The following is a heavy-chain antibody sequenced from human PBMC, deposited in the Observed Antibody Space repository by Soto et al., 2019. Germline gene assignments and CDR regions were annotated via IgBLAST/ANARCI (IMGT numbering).Heavy chain of an antibody. CDR3: ARGNYDFSSASRDYYYYMDV. CDR2: IYYSGST. V-gene: IGHV4-59*01. D-gene: IGHD3-3*01. CDR1: GGSISSYY. Sequence: SETLSLTCTVSGGSISSYYWSWIRQPPGKGLEWIGYIYYSGSTNYNPSLKSRVTISVDTSKNQFSLKLSSVTAADTAVYYCARGNYDFSSASRDYYYYMDVWGKGTTVTVSS. J-gene: IGHJ6*03.